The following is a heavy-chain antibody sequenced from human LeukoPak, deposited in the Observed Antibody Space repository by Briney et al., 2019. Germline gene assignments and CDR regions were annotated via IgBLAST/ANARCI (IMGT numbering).Heavy chain of an antibody. J-gene: IGHJ4*02. Sequence: GGSLRLSCVASGFPFSSYWMTWVRQAPGKGLEWVANIKQDGSKKSYVDSVKGRFTISRDNAKNSLYLQMSSLKTEDTAVYYCTKDPPFTGGVYSAYWGQGTLVTVSS. V-gene: IGHV3-7*01. CDR1: GFPFSSYW. CDR2: IKQDGSKK. CDR3: TKDPPFTGGVYSAY. D-gene: IGHD7-27*01.